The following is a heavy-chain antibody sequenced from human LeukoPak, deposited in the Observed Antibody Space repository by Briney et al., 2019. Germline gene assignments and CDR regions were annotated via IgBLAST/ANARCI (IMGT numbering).Heavy chain of an antibody. V-gene: IGHV3-21*01. D-gene: IGHD3-10*01. Sequence: GRSLGLSRAACVFTFSLYALRWAPRARGRGQEWVSSISSSSSYIYYADSVRGRFTISRDNAKNSLYLQMNSLRAEDTAVYYCARGGSVVFDYWGQGTLVTVSS. CDR2: ISSSSSYI. J-gene: IGHJ4*02. CDR1: VFTFSLYA. CDR3: ARGGSVVFDY.